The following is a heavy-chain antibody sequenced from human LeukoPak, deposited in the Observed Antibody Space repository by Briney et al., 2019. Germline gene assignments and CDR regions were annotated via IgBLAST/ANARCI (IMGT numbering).Heavy chain of an antibody. J-gene: IGHJ6*02. CDR2: ISTSGSTI. V-gene: IGHV3-48*01. Sequence: GGSLRLSCAASGFTFSSYSMNWVRQAPGKGLEWVSYISTSGSTIDYVDSVKGRFTISRDNAKNSLYLQMNSLRAEDTAVYYCAIPPLTGTGSSRPLAGVDAWGQGTTVTVSS. CDR1: GFTFSSYS. CDR3: AIPPLTGTGSSRPLAGVDA. D-gene: IGHD3-10*01.